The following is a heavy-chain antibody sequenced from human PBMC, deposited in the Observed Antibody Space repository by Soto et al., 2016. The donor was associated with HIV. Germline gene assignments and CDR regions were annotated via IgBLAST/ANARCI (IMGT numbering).Heavy chain of an antibody. D-gene: IGHD1-26*01. J-gene: IGHJ3*02. CDR1: GGSISSSSYY. CDR3: ARPQRSGTEGRYDAFDI. V-gene: IGHV4-39*01. CDR2: IYYSGST. Sequence: QLQLQESGPGLVKPSETLSLTCTVSGGSISSSSYYWGWIRQPPGKGLEWIGSIYYSGSTYYNPSLKSRVTISVDTSKNQFSLKLSSVTAADTAVYYCARPQRSGTEGRYDAFDIWGQGTMVTVSS.